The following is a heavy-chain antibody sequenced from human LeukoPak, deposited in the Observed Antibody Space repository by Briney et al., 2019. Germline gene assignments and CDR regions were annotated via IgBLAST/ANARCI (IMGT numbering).Heavy chain of an antibody. Sequence: GASVKVSCKASGYTFNSYGLTWVRQAPGQGLEWMGWISAYNGYTKYAQKVKGRVTMTTDTSTSTAYMELRSLRSDDTAVYYCARGTRGYSYGDYFHYMDAWGKGTTVTVSS. CDR1: GYTFNSYG. CDR3: ARGTRGYSYGDYFHYMDA. V-gene: IGHV1-18*01. J-gene: IGHJ6*03. CDR2: ISAYNGYT. D-gene: IGHD5-18*01.